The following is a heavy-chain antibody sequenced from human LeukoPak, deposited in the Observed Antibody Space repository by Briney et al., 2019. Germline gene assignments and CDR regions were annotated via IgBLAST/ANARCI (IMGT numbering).Heavy chain of an antibody. CDR3: AAGSSSWLQPDY. CDR2: IYYSGSS. CDR1: GGSISSYY. J-gene: IGHJ4*02. D-gene: IGHD6-13*01. V-gene: IGHV4-59*01. Sequence: PSETLSLTCTVSGGSISSYYWSWIRQPPGKGLEWIGYIYYSGSSSYNPSLKSRVTISVDTSKNQFSLKLSSVTAADTAVYYCAAGSSSWLQPDYWGQGTLVTVSS.